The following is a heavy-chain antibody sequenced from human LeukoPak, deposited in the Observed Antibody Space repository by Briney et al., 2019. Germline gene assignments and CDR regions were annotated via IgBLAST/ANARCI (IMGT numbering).Heavy chain of an antibody. D-gene: IGHD2-2*01. J-gene: IGHJ4*02. Sequence: GGSLRLSCADSGFTFSIYTMHWFRQAPGSGLEWVAVISNDGSYINYIDSVRGRFTISRDNSRSTLYLQVDSLRAEDTAVYFCARERASCYFDYWGQGTLVTVSS. CDR1: GFTFSIYT. CDR3: ARERASCYFDY. V-gene: IGHV3-30*04. CDR2: ISNDGSYI.